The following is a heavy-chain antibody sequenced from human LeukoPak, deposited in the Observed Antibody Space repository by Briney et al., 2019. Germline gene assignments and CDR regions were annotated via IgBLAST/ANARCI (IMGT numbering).Heavy chain of an antibody. J-gene: IGHJ6*02. CDR3: AREGADCSSTSCYHYYYYGMDV. V-gene: IGHV1-46*01. CDR2: INPSGGST. Sequence: ASVKVSSKASGYTFTSYYMHWVRQAPGQGLEWMGIINPSGGSTSYAQKFQGRVTMTRDTSTSTVYMELSSLRSEDTAVYYCAREGADCSSTSCYHYYYYGMDVWGQGATVTVSS. D-gene: IGHD2-2*01. CDR1: GYTFTSYY.